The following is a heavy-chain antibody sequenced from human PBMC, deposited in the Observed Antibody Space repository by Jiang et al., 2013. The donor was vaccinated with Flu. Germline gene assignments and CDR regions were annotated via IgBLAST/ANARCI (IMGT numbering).Heavy chain of an antibody. J-gene: IGHJ2*01. V-gene: IGHV2-5*02. D-gene: IGHD5-18*01. CDR2: IYWDDDK. CDR1: GFSLNTDEVTVGEVG. CDR3: AHSRGTTMVYWYFDL. Sequence: KPTQTLTLTCTFSGFSLNTDEVTVGEVGVGWIRQPPGKALEWLALIYWDDDKRYSPSLKSRLTITKDTSENQVVLTMTNMDPVDTGTYYCAHSRGTTMVYWYFDL.